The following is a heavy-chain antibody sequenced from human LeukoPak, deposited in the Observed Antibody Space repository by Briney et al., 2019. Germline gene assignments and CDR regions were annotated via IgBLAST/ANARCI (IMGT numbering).Heavy chain of an antibody. CDR3: ARGPRDGYNYRAFDI. D-gene: IGHD5-24*01. CDR1: GGSISSHY. CDR2: IYYSGST. V-gene: IGHV4-59*11. Sequence: SETLSLTCIVSGGSISSHYWSWIRQPPGKGLEWIGYIYYSGSTNYNPSLKSRVTISIDTSKNQFSLKLSSVTAADTAVYYCARGPRDGYNYRAFDIWGQGTMVTVSS. J-gene: IGHJ3*02.